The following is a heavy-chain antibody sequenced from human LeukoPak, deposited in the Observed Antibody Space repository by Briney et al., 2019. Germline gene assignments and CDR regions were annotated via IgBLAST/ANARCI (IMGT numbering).Heavy chain of an antibody. Sequence: SETLSLTCAVSGGSISSGGYSWSWIRQPPGQGLEWIGYIYHSGSTYYNPSLKSRVTISVDRSKNQFSLKLSSVTAADTAVYYCARSHDSGSYPYYFDYWGQGTLVTVSS. CDR1: GGSISSGGYS. D-gene: IGHD1-26*01. J-gene: IGHJ4*02. CDR2: IYHSGST. V-gene: IGHV4-30-2*01. CDR3: ARSHDSGSYPYYFDY.